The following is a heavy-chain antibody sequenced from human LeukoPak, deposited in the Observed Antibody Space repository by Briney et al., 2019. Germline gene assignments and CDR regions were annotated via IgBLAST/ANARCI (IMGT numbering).Heavy chain of an antibody. D-gene: IGHD2/OR15-2a*01. CDR1: GASVSSYY. CDR3: AKSISMDFEY. V-gene: IGHV4-4*07. J-gene: IGHJ4*02. CDR2: IYNGGIT. Sequence: PSGTLSLTCTVSGASVSSYYWNWIRQPAGKGLEWIGRIYNGGITDYNPSLEGRVTISLDRSKNQFSLKLTSVTAADTAVYYCAKSISMDFEYWGQGTLVTVSS.